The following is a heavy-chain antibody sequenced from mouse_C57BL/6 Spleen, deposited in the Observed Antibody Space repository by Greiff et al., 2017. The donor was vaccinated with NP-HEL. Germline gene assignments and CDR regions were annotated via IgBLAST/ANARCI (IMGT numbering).Heavy chain of an antibody. Sequence: VQLKESGEGLVKPGGSLKLSCAASGFTFSSYAMSWVRQTPEKRLEWVAYISSGGAYIYYADTVKGRFTISRDNARNTLYLQMSSLKSEDTAMYYCTRGQLGAAWFAYWGQGTLVTVSA. CDR1: GFTFSSYA. V-gene: IGHV5-9-1*02. CDR3: TRGQLGAAWFAY. CDR2: ISSGGAYI. D-gene: IGHD4-1*02. J-gene: IGHJ3*01.